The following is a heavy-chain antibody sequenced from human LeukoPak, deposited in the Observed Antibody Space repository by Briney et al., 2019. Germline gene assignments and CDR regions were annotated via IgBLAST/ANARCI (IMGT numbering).Heavy chain of an antibody. D-gene: IGHD1-1*01. CDR3: ARHEDRNWYFDH. CDR2: IYYSGST. V-gene: IGHV4-39*01. Sequence: PSETLSLTCTVSGGSISSRYYYWGWIRQPPGKGLEWIGTIYYSGSTYYNPSLKSRVTISVDTSKYQFSLKLSSVTAPDTAVYYCARHEDRNWYFDHWGQGTLVTVSS. CDR1: GGSISSRYYY. J-gene: IGHJ4*02.